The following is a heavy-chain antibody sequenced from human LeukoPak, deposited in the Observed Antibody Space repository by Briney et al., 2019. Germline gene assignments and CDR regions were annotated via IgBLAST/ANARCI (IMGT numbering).Heavy chain of an antibody. CDR3: AKESSGWYGYIDY. CDR2: LNWSGGST. D-gene: IGHD6-19*01. Sequence: GGSLRLSCAASGFTFDDYGMRWVRQAPGKGLEWVSGLNWSGGSTVYADSVKGRFTISRDNARNSLSLQMNSLTVEDTALYYCAKESSGWYGYIDYWGQGTLVTVSS. CDR1: GFTFDDYG. V-gene: IGHV3-20*04. J-gene: IGHJ4*02.